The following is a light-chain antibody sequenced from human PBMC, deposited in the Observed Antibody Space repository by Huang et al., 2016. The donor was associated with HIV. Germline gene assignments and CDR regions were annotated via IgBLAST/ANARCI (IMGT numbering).Light chain of an antibody. Sequence: DIQMTQSPSSLSAVVGDTVTITCRASQVIGNSLAWYQQKPGRPPKLLIYVASTLQAGVPSRFSGSGSGTDFTLTISNLQTEYIATYSCQKYDSAPRTFGQGTRV. CDR3: QKYDSAPRT. CDR1: QVIGNS. V-gene: IGKV1-27*01. CDR2: VAS. J-gene: IGKJ1*01.